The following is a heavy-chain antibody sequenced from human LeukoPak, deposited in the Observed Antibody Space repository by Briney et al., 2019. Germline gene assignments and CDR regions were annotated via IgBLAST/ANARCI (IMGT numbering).Heavy chain of an antibody. J-gene: IGHJ5*02. V-gene: IGHV4-38-2*02. D-gene: IGHD2-2*01. CDR2: XXDSGXG. CDR1: ISSGXQ. Sequence: ISSGXQWAGSRPAPXKGVEGXGXXXDSGXGHYNPSLKIRVTISVETSKHHFSLNMYSVTAADTAVYYCARDPRWLTPDCTSTSCYETYFDPWGQGTLLTVSS. CDR3: ARDPRWLTPDCTSTSCYETYFDP.